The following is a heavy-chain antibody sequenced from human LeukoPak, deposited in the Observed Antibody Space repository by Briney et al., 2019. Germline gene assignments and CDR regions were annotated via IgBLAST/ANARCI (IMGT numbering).Heavy chain of an antibody. CDR1: GGSISSGSYH. D-gene: IGHD3-10*02. Sequence: SQTLSLTCTVSGGSISSGSYHWSWIRQPAGKGLEWVGRIYTSGSTNHNPSLNSRVTMSVDTPKHHFYLKRSCVTAADRAVYYCARGSAGILRSDAFDIWGQGTMVTVSS. CDR3: ARGSAGILRSDAFDI. J-gene: IGHJ3*02. CDR2: IYTSGST. V-gene: IGHV4-61*02.